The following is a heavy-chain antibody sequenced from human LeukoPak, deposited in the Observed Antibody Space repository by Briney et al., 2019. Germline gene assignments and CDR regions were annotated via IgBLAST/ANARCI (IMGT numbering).Heavy chain of an antibody. CDR1: GGSISSYY. V-gene: IGHV4-4*07. D-gene: IGHD4-11*01. CDR3: ARITVTNPSYWYFDL. J-gene: IGHJ2*01. Sequence: SETLSLTCTVSGGSISSYYWSWIRQPAGKGLEWIGRIYTSGSTNYNPSLKSRVTMPVDTSKNQFSLKLSSVTAADTAVYYCARITVTNPSYWYFDLWGRGTLVTVSS. CDR2: IYTSGST.